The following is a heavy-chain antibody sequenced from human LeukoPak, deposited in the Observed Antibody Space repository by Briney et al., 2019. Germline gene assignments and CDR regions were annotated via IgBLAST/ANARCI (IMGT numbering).Heavy chain of an antibody. J-gene: IGHJ6*03. Sequence: GGSLRLSCAASGFTFSSYGMSWVRQAPGKGLEWVSAISGSGGSTYYADSVKGRFTISRDNSKNTLYLQMNSLRAEDTAVYYCAKDGGEYYDILTGYYPRSYYMDVWGKGTTVTISS. CDR1: GFTFSSYG. V-gene: IGHV3-23*01. CDR3: AKDGGEYYDILTGYYPRSYYMDV. CDR2: ISGSGGST. D-gene: IGHD3-9*01.